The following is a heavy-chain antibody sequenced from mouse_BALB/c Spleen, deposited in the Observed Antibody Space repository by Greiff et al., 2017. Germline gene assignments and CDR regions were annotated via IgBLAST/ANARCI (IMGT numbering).Heavy chain of an antibody. CDR1: GYTFTDYA. J-gene: IGHJ2*01. CDR3: ARALDSSGYVGFDY. CDR2: ISTYYGDA. Sequence: VQLQQSGAELVRPGVSVKISCKGSGYTFTDYAMHWVKQSHAKSLEWIGVISTYYGDASYNQKFKGKATITVDKSSSTAYMELARLTSEDSAIYYCARALDSSGYVGFDYWGQGTTLTVSS. V-gene: IGHV1S137*01. D-gene: IGHD3-2*01.